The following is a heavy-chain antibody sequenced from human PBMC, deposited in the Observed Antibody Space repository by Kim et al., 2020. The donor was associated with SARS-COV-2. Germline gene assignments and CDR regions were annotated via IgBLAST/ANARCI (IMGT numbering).Heavy chain of an antibody. D-gene: IGHD3-22*01. J-gene: IGHJ4*02. V-gene: IGHV4-34*01. CDR1: GGSFSGYY. CDR2: INHSGST. Sequence: SETLSLTCAVYGGSFSGYYWSWIRQPPGKGLEWIGEINHSGSTNYNPSLKSRVTISVDTSKNQFSLKLSSVTAADTAVYYCARSSWTYYYDSSGYPNFDYWGQGTLVTVSS. CDR3: ARSSWTYYYDSSGYPNFDY.